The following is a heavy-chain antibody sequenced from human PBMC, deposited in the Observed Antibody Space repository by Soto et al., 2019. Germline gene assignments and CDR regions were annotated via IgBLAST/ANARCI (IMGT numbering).Heavy chain of an antibody. Sequence: QVQLVQSGAEVKKPGASVKVSCKASGYTFTSYGISWVRQAPGQGLEWMGWISAYNGNTNYAQKLQGRVTMTTDTSTSTAYMELTCLRSDDTAVYYCARDPGIQYYDSCSGGADYYYGMDDWGQGTTVTVSS. CDR2: ISAYNGNT. V-gene: IGHV1-18*01. D-gene: IGHD3-3*01. CDR1: GYTFTSYG. J-gene: IGHJ6*02. CDR3: ARDPGIQYYDSCSGGADYYYGMDD.